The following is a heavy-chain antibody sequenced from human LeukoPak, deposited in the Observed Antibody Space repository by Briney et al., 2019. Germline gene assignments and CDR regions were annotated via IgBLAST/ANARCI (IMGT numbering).Heavy chain of an antibody. CDR3: ARQYDYGDYGYYFDH. CDR2: ISYDGRNK. D-gene: IGHD4-17*01. V-gene: IGHV3-30*04. J-gene: IGHJ4*02. CDR1: GFTFGTYA. Sequence: PGGSLRLSCAASGFTFGTYAMQWVRQAPGKGLEWVAAISYDGRNKYFADSVKGRFIISRDDSKRTMYLQMNSLRVEDTAVYYCARQYDYGDYGYYFDHWGQGTLVTVSS.